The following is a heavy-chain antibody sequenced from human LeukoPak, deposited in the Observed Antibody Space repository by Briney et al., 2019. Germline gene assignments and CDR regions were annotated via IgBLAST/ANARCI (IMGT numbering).Heavy chain of an antibody. J-gene: IGHJ6*02. CDR2: IYYSGST. D-gene: IGHD4-17*01. CDR3: ARENTVKDYYYGMDV. Sequence: TSETLSLTCTVSGGSISSYYWSWIRQPPGKGLEWIGYIYYSGSTNYNPSLKSRVTISVDTSKNQFSLKLSSVTAADTAVYYCARENTVKDYYYGMDVWGQGTTVTVSS. CDR1: GGSISSYY. V-gene: IGHV4-59*01.